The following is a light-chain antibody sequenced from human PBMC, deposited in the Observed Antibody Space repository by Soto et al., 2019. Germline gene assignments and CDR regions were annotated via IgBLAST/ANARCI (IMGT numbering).Light chain of an antibody. Sequence: QSVLTQPASVSGSPGQSITISCTGTSSDVGSYNLVSWYQQHPGKAPLLMIYEVSKLPSGVSIRFSGSKSGNTASLTISGLQAEDEADYYCCSYAGSSTFYVFGTGTKATVL. CDR2: EVS. V-gene: IGLV2-23*02. CDR1: SSDVGSYNL. J-gene: IGLJ1*01. CDR3: CSYAGSSTFYV.